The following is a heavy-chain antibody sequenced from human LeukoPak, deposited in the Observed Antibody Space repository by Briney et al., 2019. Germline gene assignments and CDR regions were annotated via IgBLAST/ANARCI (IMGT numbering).Heavy chain of an antibody. D-gene: IGHD2-2*01. CDR3: AKDFIGYCSSTSCYWHAFDI. CDR2: ISGSGGST. CDR1: GSTFSSYA. J-gene: IGHJ3*02. V-gene: IGHV3-23*01. Sequence: SGGSLSLSCAASGSTFSSYAMLGVRQAPGKGLEWVSDISGSGGSTFYADSVKGRFTLSRDNSKNTLYLQMNSLRAEDAAVFYCAKDFIGYCSSTSCYWHAFDIWGQGTMVTVSS.